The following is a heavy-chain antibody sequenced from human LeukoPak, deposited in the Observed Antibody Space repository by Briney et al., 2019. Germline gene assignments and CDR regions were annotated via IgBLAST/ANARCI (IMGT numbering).Heavy chain of an antibody. Sequence: SETLSLTCTVSGGSISSYYWSWIRQPPGKGLEWIGYIYYSGSTNYNPSLKSRVTISVDTSKNQFSLKLSSVPAADTAVYYCARGNFWSGYNFDYWGQGTLVTVSS. CDR2: IYYSGST. V-gene: IGHV4-59*01. D-gene: IGHD3-3*01. CDR1: GGSISSYY. CDR3: ARGNFWSGYNFDY. J-gene: IGHJ4*02.